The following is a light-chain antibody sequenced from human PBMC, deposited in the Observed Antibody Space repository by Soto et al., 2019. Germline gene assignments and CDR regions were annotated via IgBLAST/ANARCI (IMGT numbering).Light chain of an antibody. CDR2: RAS. CDR3: QQYHTYSLT. Sequence: DVQMTQSPSTVSAFIGDRVTITCRARQSIGDSLAWYQHKPGKGPKVLIYRASSLKRGVPSSFSGSGAGTDFTLTISGLQPDDFGTYYCQQYHTYSLTFGQGTRVEIK. J-gene: IGKJ1*01. CDR1: QSIGDS. V-gene: IGKV1-5*03.